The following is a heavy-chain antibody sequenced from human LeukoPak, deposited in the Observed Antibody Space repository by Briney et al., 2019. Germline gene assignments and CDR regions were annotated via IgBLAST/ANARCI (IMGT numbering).Heavy chain of an antibody. CDR1: GFTFSSYA. CDR2: ISSSSSYI. CDR3: ARDSIVGATFIGSDAFDI. D-gene: IGHD1-26*01. Sequence: GGSLRLSCAASGFTFSSYAMSWVRQAPGKGLEWVSSISSSSSYIYYADSAKGRFTISRDNAKNSLYLQMDSLRAEDTAVYYCARDSIVGATFIGSDAFDIWGQGTMVTVSS. J-gene: IGHJ3*02. V-gene: IGHV3-21*01.